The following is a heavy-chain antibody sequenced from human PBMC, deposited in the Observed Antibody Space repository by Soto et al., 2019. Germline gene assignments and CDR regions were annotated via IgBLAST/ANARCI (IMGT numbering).Heavy chain of an antibody. CDR2: LSFDGSNE. V-gene: IGHV3-30*18. CDR3: AKGGNWNTNYGMDV. D-gene: IGHD1-20*01. Sequence: QVQLVESGGGVVQPGRSLRLSCTASGFTFSTYGMHWVRQAPGKGLEWVAVLSFDGSNEYYGDSVKGRFTISRDNSKNTLYLQMTRLRSADSAVYYCAKGGNWNTNYGMDVWGQGTTVSVSS. CDR1: GFTFSTYG. J-gene: IGHJ6*02.